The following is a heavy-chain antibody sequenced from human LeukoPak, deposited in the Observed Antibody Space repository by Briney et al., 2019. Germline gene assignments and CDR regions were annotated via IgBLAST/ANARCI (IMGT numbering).Heavy chain of an antibody. CDR2: ISSFSGTI. CDR3: ARDQGGVGY. Sequence: GGSLRLSCVAPGITFSSYSMNWVRQAPGKGLEWVSYISSFSGTINYADSVKGRFTISRDNAKNSLYLQMNSLRAEDTAVYYCARDQGGVGYWGQGTLVTVSS. V-gene: IGHV3-48*01. D-gene: IGHD3-16*01. CDR1: GITFSSYS. J-gene: IGHJ4*02.